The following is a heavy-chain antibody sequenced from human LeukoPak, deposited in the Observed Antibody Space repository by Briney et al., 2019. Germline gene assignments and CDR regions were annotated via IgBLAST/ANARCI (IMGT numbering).Heavy chain of an antibody. CDR3: VLARSTWDY. Sequence: SVKVSCKASGYTFTSYYMHWVRQAPGQGLEWMGRIIPILGIANYAQKFQGRVTITADKSTSTAYMELSSLRSEDTAVYYCVLARSTWDYWGQGTLVTVSS. CDR1: GYTFTSYY. CDR2: IIPILGIA. J-gene: IGHJ4*02. V-gene: IGHV1-69*02. D-gene: IGHD5-12*01.